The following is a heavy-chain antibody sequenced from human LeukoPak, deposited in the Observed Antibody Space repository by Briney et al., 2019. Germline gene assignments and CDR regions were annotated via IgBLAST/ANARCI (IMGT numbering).Heavy chain of an antibody. D-gene: IGHD3-10*01. CDR2: ISAYNGNT. CDR1: GYTFTGYY. J-gene: IGHJ5*02. CDR3: ARGLHYYGSWNRFDP. V-gene: IGHV1-18*04. Sequence: GASVKVSCKASGYTFTGYYMHWVRQAPGQGLEWMGWISAYNGNTNYAQKLQGRVTMTTDTSTSTAYMELRSLRSDDTAVYYCARGLHYYGSWNRFDPWGQGTLVTVSS.